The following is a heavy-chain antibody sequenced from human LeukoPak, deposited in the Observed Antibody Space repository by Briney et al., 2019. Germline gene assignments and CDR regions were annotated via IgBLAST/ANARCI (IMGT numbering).Heavy chain of an antibody. Sequence: PSETLSLTCTVSGGSISGSSYFWGWIRQPPGTGLEWIGSIYYSGSTYYNPSLKSRVTISVDMSKNQFSLKLNSVTAADTAVYYCGRQAAAGAGGDYWDQGTLVTVSS. CDR2: IYYSGST. D-gene: IGHD6-13*01. J-gene: IGHJ4*02. CDR3: GRQAAAGAGGDY. CDR1: GGSISGSSYF. V-gene: IGHV4-39*01.